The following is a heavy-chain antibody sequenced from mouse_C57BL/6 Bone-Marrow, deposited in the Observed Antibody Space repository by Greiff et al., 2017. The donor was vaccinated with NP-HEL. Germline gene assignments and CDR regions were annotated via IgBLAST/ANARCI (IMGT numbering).Heavy chain of an antibody. CDR3: ARGGNYWYYFDY. Sequence: QVQLQQSGAELVKPGASVKMSCTASGYTFTTYPIEWVKQNPGKSLEWIGNFHPYNDDTEYNEKFKNKATLTVEKSSSTVYLELSRLASDDSSVNYGARGGNYWYYFDYWGQGTTLTVSS. CDR1: GYTFTTYP. J-gene: IGHJ2*01. D-gene: IGHD2-1*01. CDR2: FHPYNDDT. V-gene: IGHV1-47*01.